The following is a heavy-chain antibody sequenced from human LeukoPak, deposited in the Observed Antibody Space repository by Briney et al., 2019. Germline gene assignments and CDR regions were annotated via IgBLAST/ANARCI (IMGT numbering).Heavy chain of an antibody. CDR3: AKRGVVIRVILVGFHKEAYYFDS. CDR2: ISDSGGRT. CDR1: GITLSNCG. V-gene: IGHV3-23*01. J-gene: IGHJ4*02. D-gene: IGHD3-22*01. Sequence: GGSLRLSCAASGITLSNCGMSWVRQAPGKGLEWVAGISDSGGRTNYADSVKGRFTISRDNPKNTLYLQMNSLRAEDTAVYFCAKRGVVIRVILVGFHKEAYYFDSWGQGALVTFSS.